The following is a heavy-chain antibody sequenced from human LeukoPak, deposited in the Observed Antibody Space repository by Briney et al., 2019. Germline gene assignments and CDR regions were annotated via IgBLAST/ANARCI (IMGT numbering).Heavy chain of an antibody. CDR3: ARGYCSSTSCYAGDY. D-gene: IGHD2-2*01. CDR1: GYTFTDYY. Sequence: ASVKVSCKASGYTFTDYYMHWVRQAPGQGLEWMGWINPNSGGTKYAQKFQGRVTMTRDTPISTAYMELSRLRSDDTAVYYCARGYCSSTSCYAGDYWGQGTLVTVSS. J-gene: IGHJ4*02. CDR2: INPNSGGT. V-gene: IGHV1-2*02.